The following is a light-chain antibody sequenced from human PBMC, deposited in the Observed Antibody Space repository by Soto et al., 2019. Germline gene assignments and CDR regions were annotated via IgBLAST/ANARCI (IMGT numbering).Light chain of an antibody. Sequence: QSALAQPRSVSGSHGQSVTMSCTGTSNDVGGYNFVSWYQQHPGKVPKLFIYDVSRRPSGVPDRFSGSKSGNTASLTISGLQAEDEADYYCSSYAGSYTLVFGGGTKLTVL. CDR2: DVS. V-gene: IGLV2-11*01. CDR3: SSYAGSYTLV. CDR1: SNDVGGYNF. J-gene: IGLJ2*01.